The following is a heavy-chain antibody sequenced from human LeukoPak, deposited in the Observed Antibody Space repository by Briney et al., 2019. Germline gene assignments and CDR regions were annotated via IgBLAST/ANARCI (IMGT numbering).Heavy chain of an antibody. D-gene: IGHD3-22*01. CDR2: ISYDGSNK. CDR3: ASLPYYYDSSGYPSDY. J-gene: IGHJ4*02. V-gene: IGHV3-30*03. Sequence: PGGSLRLSCVASGFTFSKYPMSWVRQAPGKGLEWVAVISYDGSNKYYADSVKGRFTISRDNSKNTLYLQMNSLRAEDTAVYYCASLPYYYDSSGYPSDYWGQGTLVTVSS. CDR1: GFTFSKYP.